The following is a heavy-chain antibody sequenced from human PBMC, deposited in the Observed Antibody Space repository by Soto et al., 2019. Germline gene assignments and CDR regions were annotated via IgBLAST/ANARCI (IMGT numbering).Heavy chain of an antibody. D-gene: IGHD1-1*01. J-gene: IGHJ6*02. Sequence: GGSLRLSCAASGFTFSYHALNWVRQAPGKGLEWVAVISYDGDNKYVAESVKGRFTISRDNSKNTVSLQMNSLRTEDTAMYFCARGTTTSAFSAMDVWGQGTTVTVSS. CDR1: GFTFSYHA. CDR3: ARGTTTSAFSAMDV. V-gene: IGHV3-30-3*01. CDR2: ISYDGDNK.